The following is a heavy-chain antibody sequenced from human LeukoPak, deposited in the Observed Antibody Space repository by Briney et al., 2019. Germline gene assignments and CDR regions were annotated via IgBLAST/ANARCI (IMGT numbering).Heavy chain of an antibody. CDR2: INPNSGGT. CDR3: AREGPIVGATHLVDY. CDR1: GYTFTYYY. Sequence: GASVKASCKASGYTFTYYYMLWVRQAPGQGLEWMGWINPNSGGTNYAQKFQGRVTMTRDTSISTAYMELSRLRSDDTAVYYCAREGPIVGATHLVDYWAQGILVTVSS. V-gene: IGHV1-2*02. D-gene: IGHD1-26*01. J-gene: IGHJ4*02.